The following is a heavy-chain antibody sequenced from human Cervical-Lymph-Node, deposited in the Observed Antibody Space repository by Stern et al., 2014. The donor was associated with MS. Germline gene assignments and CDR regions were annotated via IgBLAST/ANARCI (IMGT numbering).Heavy chain of an antibody. CDR1: GYTFTSSS. V-gene: IGHV1-46*01. CDR2: INPSGDST. Sequence: VQLVESRPEVKKTGASAKLSCKAPGYTFTSSSMHWVRQVPGQGLEWMGIINPSGDSTTYAPKFQGRVTMTRDTSSSTVYMELSSLGSEDPAVYYCARGQRYFDYWGQGTLVTVSS. J-gene: IGHJ4*02. CDR3: ARGQRYFDY.